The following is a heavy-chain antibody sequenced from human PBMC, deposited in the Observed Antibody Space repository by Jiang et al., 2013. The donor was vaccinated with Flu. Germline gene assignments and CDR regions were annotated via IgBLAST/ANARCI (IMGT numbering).Heavy chain of an antibody. CDR2: INTNTGNP. J-gene: IGHJ6*02. D-gene: IGHD4-17*01. CDR3: ARGLHYDDHYYYYYGMDV. CDR1: GYTFTSFG. V-gene: IGHV7-4-1*02. Sequence: SGYTFTSFGVNWVRQAPGQGLEWMGWINTNTGNPTYAQGFTGRFVFSLDTSVSTAYLQISSLKAEDTAVYYCARGLHYDDHYYYYYGMDVWGQGTTVT.